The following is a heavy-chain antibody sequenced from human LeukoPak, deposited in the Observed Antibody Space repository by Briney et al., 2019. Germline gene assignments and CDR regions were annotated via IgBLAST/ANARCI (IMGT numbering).Heavy chain of an antibody. CDR1: GFTFSSHW. V-gene: IGHV3-7*01. J-gene: IGHJ4*02. CDR3: ATLNGPLFEY. D-gene: IGHD2-8*01. Sequence: GGSLRLSCAASGFTFSSHWMDWVRQAPGKGLEWVANIKQDGSESYYLDSVKGRFTTSRDNAKSSLYLQMSSLRAEDTAVYYCATLNGPLFEYWGQGTLVTVSS. CDR2: IKQDGSES.